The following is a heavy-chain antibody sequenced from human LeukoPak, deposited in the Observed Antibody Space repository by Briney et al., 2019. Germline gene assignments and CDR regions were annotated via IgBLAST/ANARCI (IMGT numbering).Heavy chain of an antibody. CDR1: GFTFSSDV. CDR2: ISGSGGRT. J-gene: IGHJ4*02. CDR3: AKVRAPRQYYFDY. Sequence: PGGSLRLSCAASGFTFSSDVMSWVRQAPGKGLEWVSAISGSGGRTYYADSVKGRFTISRDNSKNTLYLQMNSLRAEDTAVYYCAKVRAPRQYYFDYWGQGTLVTVS. V-gene: IGHV3-23*01. D-gene: IGHD1-26*01.